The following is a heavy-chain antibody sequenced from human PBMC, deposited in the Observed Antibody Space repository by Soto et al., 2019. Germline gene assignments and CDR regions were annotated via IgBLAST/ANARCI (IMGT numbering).Heavy chain of an antibody. J-gene: IGHJ4*02. CDR2: ISNRGSSA. CDR1: GFTFNDYA. CDR3: AKAFCDPATCFPCGS. Sequence: EVHLVQSGGGLVQPGASLSLSCVASGFTFNDYAMHWVRQTPGKGLEWGAAISNRGSSAYYADSVQGRFTISRDKSTKPQSLPLPTLRIQNTSVYFCAKAFCDPATCFPCGSWGQGTPVAVS. D-gene: IGHD2-21*01. V-gene: IGHV3-23*04.